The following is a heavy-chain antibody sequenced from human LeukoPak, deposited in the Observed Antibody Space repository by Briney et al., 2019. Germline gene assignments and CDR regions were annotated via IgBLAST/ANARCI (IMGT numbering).Heavy chain of an antibody. V-gene: IGHV3-74*01. Sequence: GGSLRLSCTASRFTLSNYWMHWVRQAPGKGLVWVSRINGDGSETYYADSVKGRFTSSRDNAKNTVFLQMNNLRAEDTAVYYCVRDIREYDFWGQGTLVTVSS. J-gene: IGHJ4*02. CDR3: VRDIREYDF. CDR1: RFTLSNYW. D-gene: IGHD3-10*01. CDR2: INGDGSET.